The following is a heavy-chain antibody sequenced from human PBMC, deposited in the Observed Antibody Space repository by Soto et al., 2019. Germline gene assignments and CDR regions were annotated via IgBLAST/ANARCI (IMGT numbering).Heavy chain of an antibody. CDR1: GFNFRNFG. V-gene: IGHV3-33*05. D-gene: IGHD1-26*01. Sequence: GGSLRLSCATSGFNFRNFGMHWVRQAPGKGLEWVTFISFDGSIKYYPDSLKGRFTVSRDNSNNTLFLQMNSPDFEDTAIYFCVRDFVGPGLDYWGQGTLVTVSS. CDR3: VRDFVGPGLDY. J-gene: IGHJ4*02. CDR2: ISFDGSIK.